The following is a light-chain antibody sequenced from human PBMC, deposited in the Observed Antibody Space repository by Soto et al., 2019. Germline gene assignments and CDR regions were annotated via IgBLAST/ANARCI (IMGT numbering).Light chain of an antibody. CDR2: KAS. V-gene: IGKV1-5*03. CDR1: QTISSW. J-gene: IGKJ1*01. CDR3: QHYNSYSEA. Sequence: DIQMTQSPSTLSGSVGDRVTITCRASQTISSWLAWYQQKPGKAPKLLIYKASTIKSEVHSRFSGSGSGTEFTLTISSLQPDDFATYYCQHYNSYSEAFGQGTKVELK.